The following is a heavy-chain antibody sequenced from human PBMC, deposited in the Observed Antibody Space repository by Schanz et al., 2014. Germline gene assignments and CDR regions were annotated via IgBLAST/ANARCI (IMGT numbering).Heavy chain of an antibody. CDR1: GYTFTSYG. CDR2: INPIGGST. D-gene: IGHD5-18*01. CDR3: ARGPSQGYSYGHNIGAYYYGMDI. J-gene: IGHJ6*02. V-gene: IGHV1-46*01. Sequence: QVQLLQSGAEVKKPGASMKVSCKASGYTFTSYGISWVRQAPGQGLEWMGIINPIGGSTTYAQKFQGRVTMTRDTSTSTASMELSSLRSEDTAVYYCARGPSQGYSYGHNIGAYYYGMDIWGQGTRVTVSS.